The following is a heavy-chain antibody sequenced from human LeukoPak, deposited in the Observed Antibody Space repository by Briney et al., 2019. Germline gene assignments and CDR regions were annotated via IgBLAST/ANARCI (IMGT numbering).Heavy chain of an antibody. J-gene: IGHJ3*02. CDR2: IRADGSEK. D-gene: IGHD2-15*01. Sequence: GGSLRLSCAASGFTFSGYWMSWVRQAPGKGLEWVANIRADGSEKYSVDSVKGRFTISRDNAKNSLYLQMNSLRAEDTAVYYCARCGNGIFLGIWGQGTMVTVSS. CDR3: ARCGNGIFLGI. V-gene: IGHV3-7*03. CDR1: GFTFSGYW.